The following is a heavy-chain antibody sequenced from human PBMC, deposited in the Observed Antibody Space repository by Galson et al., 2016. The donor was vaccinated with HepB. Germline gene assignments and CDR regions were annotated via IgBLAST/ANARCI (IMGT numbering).Heavy chain of an antibody. CDR3: ANSYYDSSGYYCDS. CDR1: GFSFKDYA. CDR2: ISYDGSDK. D-gene: IGHD3-22*01. V-gene: IGHV3-30*18. Sequence: SLRLSCAASGFSFKDYAMHWVRQTPGKGLEWVAVISYDGSDKFYGDSVKGRFTISRDNSKNTLYLQMNSLRVDDTAVYYCANSYYDSSGYYCDSWGQGTLVTVSS. J-gene: IGHJ4*02.